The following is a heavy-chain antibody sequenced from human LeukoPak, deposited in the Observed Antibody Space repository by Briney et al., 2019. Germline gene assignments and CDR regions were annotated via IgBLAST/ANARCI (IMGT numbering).Heavy chain of an antibody. J-gene: IGHJ5*02. V-gene: IGHV1-2*04. CDR1: GYTFTGYY. Sequence: ASVKVSCKASGYTFTGYYIHWVRQAPGQGLEWMGWINPNSGGTNYAQKFQGWVTMTRDTSISTAYMELSSLRFEDTAVYYCARGLGSGSYYGSWGQGTLVTVSS. CDR3: ARGLGSGSYYGS. CDR2: INPNSGGT. D-gene: IGHD3-10*01.